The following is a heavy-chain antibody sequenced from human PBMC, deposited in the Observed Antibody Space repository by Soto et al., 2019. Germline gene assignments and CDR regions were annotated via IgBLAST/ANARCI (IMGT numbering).Heavy chain of an antibody. J-gene: IGHJ3*02. D-gene: IGHD6-6*01. CDR3: ASARGESSSSGAFDI. Sequence: GGSLRLSCAASGFTFSDYYMSWIRQAPGKGLEWVSYISSSGSTIYYADSVKGRFTISRDNAKNSLYLQMNSLRAEDTAVYYCASARGESSSSGAFDIWGQGTMVTVSS. CDR2: ISSSGSTI. V-gene: IGHV3-11*01. CDR1: GFTFSDYY.